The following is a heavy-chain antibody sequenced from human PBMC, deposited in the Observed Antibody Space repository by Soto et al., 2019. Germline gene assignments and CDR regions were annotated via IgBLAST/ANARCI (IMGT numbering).Heavy chain of an antibody. Sequence: GGSLRLSCAASGFNFNTYWMGWVRQAPGKGLEWVANIKQDGSEKYYGDSVRGRFTISRDTANNSLYLHMNSVRAEDTAVYFCARDRNVVVPAAIPYVDVWGQGTTVTVSS. CDR2: IKQDGSEK. CDR1: GFNFNTYW. V-gene: IGHV3-7*03. D-gene: IGHD2-15*01. J-gene: IGHJ6*02. CDR3: ARDRNVVVPAAIPYVDV.